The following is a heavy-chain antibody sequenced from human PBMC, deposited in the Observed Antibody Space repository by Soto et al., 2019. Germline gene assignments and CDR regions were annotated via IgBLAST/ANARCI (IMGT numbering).Heavy chain of an antibody. J-gene: IGHJ6*02. CDR3: ARGDATKIVVTTYYAMDV. V-gene: IGHV1-69*13. CDR2: IIPVSGTA. CDR1: GGSLSKCR. Sequence: SLTVCCKASGGSLSKCRISRVRQATAPGPEIMGGIIPVSGTANYAQKFQGRFTITADESTSIVYMNVTSLRSEDTAVYYCARGDATKIVVTTYYAMDVWGQGTTVTVSS. D-gene: IGHD3-9*01.